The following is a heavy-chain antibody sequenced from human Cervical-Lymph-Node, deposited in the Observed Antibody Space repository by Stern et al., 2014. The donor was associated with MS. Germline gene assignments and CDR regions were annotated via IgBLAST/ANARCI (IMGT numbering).Heavy chain of an antibody. V-gene: IGHV3-21*01. J-gene: IGHJ4*02. CDR1: GFTFSSYS. CDR3: AREEYYYDSSGYSH. D-gene: IGHD3-22*01. Sequence: EVQLVESGGGLVKPGGSLRLSCAASGFTFSSYSMHWVRQAPGKGLEWVSSIRSSSSYIYYADSVKGRFTISRDNAKNSRYLQMNSRRAEDTAVYYCAREEYYYDSSGYSHWGQGTLVTVSS. CDR2: IRSSSSYI.